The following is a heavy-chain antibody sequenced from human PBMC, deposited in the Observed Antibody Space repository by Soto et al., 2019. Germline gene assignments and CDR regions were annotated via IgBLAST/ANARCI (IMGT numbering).Heavy chain of an antibody. CDR2: ISAYNGET. D-gene: IGHD2-8*01. J-gene: IGHJ4*02. CDR1: GYDFTSYG. Sequence: QAQLVQSGGEVKKPGASVKVSCRASGYDFTSYGYAWVREAPGQGLEWMGWISAYNGETNYAQKFQDRVTLTTDTSTTTVHMELRNMGSDDTAVYYCARSGAYCTSITCLFDSFWGLGTLVTVSS. V-gene: IGHV1-18*01. CDR3: ARSGAYCTSITCLFDSF.